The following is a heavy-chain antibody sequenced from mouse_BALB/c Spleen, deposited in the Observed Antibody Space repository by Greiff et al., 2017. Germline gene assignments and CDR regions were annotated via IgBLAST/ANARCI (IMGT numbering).Heavy chain of an antibody. CDR3: ARDWGLRRGYAMDY. D-gene: IGHD2-2*01. Sequence: EVKVVESGGGLVQPGGSLKLSCAASGFTFSSYGMSWVRQTPDKRLELVATINSNGGSTYYPDSVKGRFTISRDNAKNTLYLQMSSLKSEDTAMYYCARDWGLRRGYAMDYWGQGTSVTVSS. CDR2: INSNGGST. V-gene: IGHV5-6-3*01. CDR1: GFTFSSYG. J-gene: IGHJ4*01.